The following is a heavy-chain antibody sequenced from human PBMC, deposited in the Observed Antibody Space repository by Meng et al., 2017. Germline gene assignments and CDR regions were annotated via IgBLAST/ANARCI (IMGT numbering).Heavy chain of an antibody. CDR1: GFTVSSNY. CDR3: ARGRSFDY. CDR2: IYSGGST. V-gene: IGHV3-53*04. Sequence: GESLKISCAASGFTVSSNYMGWVRQAPGKGLEWVSVIYSGGSTYYADSVKGRFTISRHNSKDTLYLQMNSLRAEDTAVYYCARGRSFDYWGQGKLVTVSS. J-gene: IGHJ4*02.